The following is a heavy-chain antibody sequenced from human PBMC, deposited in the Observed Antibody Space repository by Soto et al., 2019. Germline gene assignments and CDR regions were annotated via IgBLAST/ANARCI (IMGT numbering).Heavy chain of an antibody. CDR3: ARDPGYCSSTSCYEVYGMDV. V-gene: IGHV3-21*01. CDR2: ISSSSSYI. Sequence: TGGSLRLSCAASGFTFSSYSMNWVRQAPGKGLEWVSSISSSSSYIYYADSVKGRFTISRDNAKNSLYLQMNSLRAEDTAVYYCARDPGYCSSTSCYEVYGMDVWGQGTTVTVSS. CDR1: GFTFSSYS. D-gene: IGHD2-2*01. J-gene: IGHJ6*02.